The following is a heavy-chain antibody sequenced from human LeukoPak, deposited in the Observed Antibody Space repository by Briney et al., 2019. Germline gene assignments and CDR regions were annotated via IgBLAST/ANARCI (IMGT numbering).Heavy chain of an antibody. CDR1: GGSFSGYY. V-gene: IGHV4-34*01. Sequence: PSETLSLTCAVYGGSFSGYYWSWIRQPPGKGLEWIGEINHSGSTNYNPSLKSRVTISVDTSKNQFSLKLSSVTAADTAVYYCARSRRKLLWFGEGYYYYGMDVWGQGTTVTVSS. J-gene: IGHJ6*02. D-gene: IGHD3-10*01. CDR3: ARSRRKLLWFGEGYYYYGMDV. CDR2: INHSGST.